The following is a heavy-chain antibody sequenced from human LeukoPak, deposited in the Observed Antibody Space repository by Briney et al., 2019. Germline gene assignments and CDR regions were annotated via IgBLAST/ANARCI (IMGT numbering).Heavy chain of an antibody. CDR1: GGSISSSSYY. V-gene: IGHV4-39*01. Sequence: SETLSLTCTVSGGSISSSSYYWGWIRQPPGKGLEWIGSIYYSGSTYYNPSLKSRVTISVDTSKNQFSLKLSSVTAADTAVYYCARRRDGYNMDYWGQETLVTVSS. D-gene: IGHD5-24*01. CDR2: IYYSGST. CDR3: ARRRDGYNMDY. J-gene: IGHJ4*02.